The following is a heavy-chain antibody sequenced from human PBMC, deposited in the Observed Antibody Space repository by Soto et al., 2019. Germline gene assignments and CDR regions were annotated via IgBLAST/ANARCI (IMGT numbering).Heavy chain of an antibody. Sequence: VASVKVSCKASGYTFTSYGISWVRQAPGQGXEWMGWISAYNGNTNYAQKLQGRVTMTTDTSTSTAYMELRSLRSDDTAVYYCARGGSAYYDSSGYYNFDYWGQGTLVTVSS. J-gene: IGHJ4*02. D-gene: IGHD3-22*01. CDR3: ARGGSAYYDSSGYYNFDY. V-gene: IGHV1-18*04. CDR1: GYTFTSYG. CDR2: ISAYNGNT.